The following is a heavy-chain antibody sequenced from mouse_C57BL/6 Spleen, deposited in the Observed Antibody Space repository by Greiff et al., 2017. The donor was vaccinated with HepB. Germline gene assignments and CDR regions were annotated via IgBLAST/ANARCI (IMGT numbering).Heavy chain of an antibody. D-gene: IGHD2-3*01. CDR1: GFTFTDYY. CDR3: ARSYDGYSWFAY. CDR2: IRNKANGYTT. V-gene: IGHV7-3*01. Sequence: EVHLVESGGGLVQPGGSLSLSCAASGFTFTDYYMSWVRQPPGKALEWLGFIRNKANGYTTEYSASVKGRFTISRDNSQSILYLQMNALRAEDSATYYCARSYDGYSWFAYWGQGTLVTVSA. J-gene: IGHJ3*01.